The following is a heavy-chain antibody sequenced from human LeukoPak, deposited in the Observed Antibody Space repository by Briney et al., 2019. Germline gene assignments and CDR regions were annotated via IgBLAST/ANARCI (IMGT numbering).Heavy chain of an antibody. CDR2: ISSSSSYI. V-gene: IGHV3-21*01. J-gene: IGHJ4*02. D-gene: IGHD3-22*01. Sequence: GGSLRLSCAASGFTFSSYSMNWVRQAPGKGLEWVSSISSSSSYIYYADSVKGRFTISRDNAKNSLYLQMNSLRAEDTAVYYCARDLRRDSGYLTYYFDYWGQGTLVTVSS. CDR1: GFTFSSYS. CDR3: ARDLRRDSGYLTYYFDY.